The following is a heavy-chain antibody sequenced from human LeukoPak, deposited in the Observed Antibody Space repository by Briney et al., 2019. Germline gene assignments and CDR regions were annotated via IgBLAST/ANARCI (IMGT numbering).Heavy chain of an antibody. CDR3: AKAPTKEEEWLLLNYFDY. D-gene: IGHD3-22*01. CDR1: GFTLSSYA. Sequence: PGGSLRLSCAASGFTLSSYAMSWVRQAPGKGLEWVSAISGSDTRTYYADSVKGRFTISRDNSKNTLYLQMNSLRAEDTAVYYCAKAPTKEEEWLLLNYFDYWGQGTLVTVSS. CDR2: ISGSDTRT. J-gene: IGHJ4*02. V-gene: IGHV3-23*01.